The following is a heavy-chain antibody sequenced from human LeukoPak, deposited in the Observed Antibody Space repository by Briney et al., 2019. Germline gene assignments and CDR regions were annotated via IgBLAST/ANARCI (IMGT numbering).Heavy chain of an antibody. J-gene: IGHJ4*02. CDR1: GFTLSSYA. CDR2: MYDSGGTTSYT. CDR3: AKNRQQWLVRPANFDY. D-gene: IGHD6-19*01. Sequence: GGSLRLSCEASGFTLSSYAMNWVRQAPGKGLEWGAGMYDSGGTTSYTWYAGSVTGRFTISRNKFKNTQYLQMNSLRAEDTAVYYCAKNRQQWLVRPANFDYWGQGILVAVSS. V-gene: IGHV3-23*01.